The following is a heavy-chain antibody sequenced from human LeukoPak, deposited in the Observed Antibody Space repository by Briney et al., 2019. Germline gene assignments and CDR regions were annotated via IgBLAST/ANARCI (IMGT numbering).Heavy chain of an antibody. CDR2: RSYDGANK. D-gene: IGHD6-19*01. CDR3: ARDQAVSGSNYYYGVDV. CDR1: GFTFSSYA. Sequence: GGSLRLFCAASGFTFSSYAMHWVRQAPGKGLEWVAVRSYDGANKHYADSVKGRFTISRDNSKNTLYLEMNSLRAEDTAVYYCARDQAVSGSNYYYGVDVWGEGTTVTVSS. V-gene: IGHV3-30*04. J-gene: IGHJ6*04.